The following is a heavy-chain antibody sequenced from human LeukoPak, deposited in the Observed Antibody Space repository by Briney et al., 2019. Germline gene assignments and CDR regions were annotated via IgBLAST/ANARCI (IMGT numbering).Heavy chain of an antibody. J-gene: IGHJ4*02. CDR2: IYPGDSDT. CDR1: GYSFTSYW. D-gene: IGHD2-15*01. CDR3: ARQTYCSGGSCSTGYGY. V-gene: IGHV5-51*01. Sequence: GESLKISCKGSGYSFTSYWIGWVRQMPGKGLEWMGIIYPGDSDTRYSPSSQGQVTISADKSISTAYLQWSSLKASDTAMYYCARQTYCSGGSCSTGYGYWGQGTLVTVSS.